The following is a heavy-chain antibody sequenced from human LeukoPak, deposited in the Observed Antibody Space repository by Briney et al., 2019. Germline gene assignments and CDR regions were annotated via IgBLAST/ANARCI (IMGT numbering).Heavy chain of an antibody. Sequence: GALRLSCAASGLTVSSSYMSWVRQAPGKGLEWVSIISSAGTTYYTHPAKGRFTISRDNSKNTVYLQVNSLRDEDTAVYYCARDLEAANTYYFDYWGQGTMVTVSS. V-gene: IGHV3-66*01. CDR2: ISSAGTT. CDR1: GLTVSSSY. D-gene: IGHD6-13*01. CDR3: ARDLEAANTYYFDY. J-gene: IGHJ4*02.